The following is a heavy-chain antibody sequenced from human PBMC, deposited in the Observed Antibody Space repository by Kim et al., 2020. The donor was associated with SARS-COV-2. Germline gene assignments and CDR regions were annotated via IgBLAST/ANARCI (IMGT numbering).Heavy chain of an antibody. V-gene: IGHV4-31*02. J-gene: IGHJ6*02. CDR2: T. D-gene: IGHD1-26*01. CDR3: SLLGWHYGMDV. Sequence: TYHHPSLKRRVTISVDPSKTQFSLKRSSVTAADTAVYYCSLLGWHYGMDVWGQGTTVTVSS.